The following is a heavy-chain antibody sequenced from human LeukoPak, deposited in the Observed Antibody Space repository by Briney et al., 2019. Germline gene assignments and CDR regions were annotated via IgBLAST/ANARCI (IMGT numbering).Heavy chain of an antibody. J-gene: IGHJ4*02. CDR1: GGSFSIYY. Sequence: SETLSLTCTVSGGSFSIYYWTWIRQPAGKGLEWIGRIYTSGSTNYNPSLKSRVTMSVDTSKNQFSLKLSSVTAADTAVYYCARFSSIAAAFDHWGQGTLVTVSS. D-gene: IGHD6-13*01. CDR3: ARFSSIAAAFDH. CDR2: IYTSGST. V-gene: IGHV4-4*07.